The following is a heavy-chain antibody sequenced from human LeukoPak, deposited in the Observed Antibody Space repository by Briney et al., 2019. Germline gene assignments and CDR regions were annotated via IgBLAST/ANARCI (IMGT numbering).Heavy chain of an antibody. CDR2: FNPNSGGT. Sequence: ASVKVSCKASGYTFTGYYMHWVRQAPGQGLELMGWFNPNSGGTNYALKFQGRVTMTRDTSISTAYMELSRLRSDDTAVYYCARVATMIVVVTGHWFDPWGQGTLVTVSS. V-gene: IGHV1-2*02. J-gene: IGHJ5*02. CDR3: ARVATMIVVVTGHWFDP. D-gene: IGHD3-22*01. CDR1: GYTFTGYY.